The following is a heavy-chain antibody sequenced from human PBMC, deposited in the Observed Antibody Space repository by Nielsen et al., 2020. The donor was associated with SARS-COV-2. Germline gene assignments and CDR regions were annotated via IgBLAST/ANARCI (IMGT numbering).Heavy chain of an antibody. J-gene: IGHJ4*02. V-gene: IGHV4-39*01. Sequence: WIRQPPGKGLEWIGYIYYSGSTYYNPSLKSRVTISVDTSKNQFSLKLSSVTAADTAVYYCARLGDTAMVFDYWGQGTLVTVSS. CDR3: ARLGDTAMVFDY. CDR2: IYYSGST. D-gene: IGHD5-18*01.